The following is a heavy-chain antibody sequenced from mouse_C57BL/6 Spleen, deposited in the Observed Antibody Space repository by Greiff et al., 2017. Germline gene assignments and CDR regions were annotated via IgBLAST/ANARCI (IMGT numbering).Heavy chain of an antibody. V-gene: IGHV1-80*01. CDR1: GYAFSSYW. Sequence: QVHVKQSGAALVKPGASVKISCKASGYAFSSYWMNWVKQRPGKGLEWIGQIYPGDGDTNYNGKFKGKATLTADKSSSTAYMQLSSLTSEDSAVYFCARPLFYYGSSSFAYWGQGTLVTVSA. J-gene: IGHJ3*01. D-gene: IGHD1-1*01. CDR2: IYPGDGDT. CDR3: ARPLFYYGSSSFAY.